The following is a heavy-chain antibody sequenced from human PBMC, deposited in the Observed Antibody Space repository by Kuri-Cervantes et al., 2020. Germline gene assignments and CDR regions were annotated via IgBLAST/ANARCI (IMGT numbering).Heavy chain of an antibody. CDR3: AGSLSGSRDY. CDR2: IYHSGST. D-gene: IGHD1-26*01. Sequence: ESLKISCAASGFTFSDYYMTWIRQAPGKGLEWIGSIYHSGSTYYDPSLKSRVTISVDTSKNQFSLKLSSVTAADTAVYYCAGSLSGSRDYWGQGTLVTVSS. V-gene: IGHV4-38-2*01. CDR1: GFTFSDYY. J-gene: IGHJ4*02.